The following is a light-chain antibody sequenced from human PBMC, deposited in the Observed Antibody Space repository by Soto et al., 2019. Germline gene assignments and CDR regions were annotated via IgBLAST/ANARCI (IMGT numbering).Light chain of an antibody. J-gene: IGLJ2*01. Sequence: QSVLTQPRSVSGSPGQSVTISCTGTSSDVGGFNYVSWYQQHPGKAPKLMVYDVNKRPSGVPDRFSGSKSGNTASLTISGLQAEDEADYYCCSYAGSSHVIFGGGTKLTVL. CDR1: SSDVGGFNY. CDR2: DVN. V-gene: IGLV2-11*01. CDR3: CSYAGSSHVI.